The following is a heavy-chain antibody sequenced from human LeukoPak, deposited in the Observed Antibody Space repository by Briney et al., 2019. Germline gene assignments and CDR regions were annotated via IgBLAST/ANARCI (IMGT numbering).Heavy chain of an antibody. D-gene: IGHD3-10*01. CDR3: ARASRYYASESLPSDY. CDR1: GYTFIAYG. J-gene: IGHJ4*02. V-gene: IGHV1-18*01. Sequence: ASVKVSYKASGYTFIAYGISWVRQAPGQGLEWMGWISAYSGNANYAQKVRGRVTVTTDTSTSTAYMELTSLTSDDTAVYYCARASRYYASESLPSDYWGQGTPVTVSS. CDR2: ISAYSGNA.